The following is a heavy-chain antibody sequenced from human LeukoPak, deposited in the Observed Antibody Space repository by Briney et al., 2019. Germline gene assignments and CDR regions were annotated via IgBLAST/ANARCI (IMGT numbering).Heavy chain of an antibody. CDR1: GFTFSSYG. D-gene: IGHD3-16*01. J-gene: IGHJ3*02. Sequence: GGSLRLSCAASGFTFSSYGMHWVRQAPGKGLEWVAFIRYDGSNKYYADSVKGRFTISRDNSKNTLYLQMNNLRADDTGVYYCTKVSLLMTNDAFDIWGQGTMVAVSS. CDR2: IRYDGSNK. CDR3: TKVSLLMTNDAFDI. V-gene: IGHV3-30*02.